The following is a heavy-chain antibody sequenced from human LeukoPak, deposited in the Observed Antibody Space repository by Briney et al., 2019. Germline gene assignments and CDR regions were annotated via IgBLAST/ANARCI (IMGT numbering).Heavy chain of an antibody. CDR3: ARSYGMDV. V-gene: IGHV3-74*01. CDR2: INSDGSST. Sequence: PGGSLRLSCAASGFTFSTYWMHWVRQAPGKGPVWVSRINSDGSSTTYADSMKGRFTISRDNAKSTLYLQMNSLGADDTAVYYCARSYGMDVWGQGTTVTVSS. J-gene: IGHJ6*02. CDR1: GFTFSTYW.